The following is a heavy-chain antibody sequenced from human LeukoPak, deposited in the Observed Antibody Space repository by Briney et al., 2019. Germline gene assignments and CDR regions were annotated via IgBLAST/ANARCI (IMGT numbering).Heavy chain of an antibody. Sequence: KPGGSLRLSCAASGFTFSNAWMSWVRQAPGKGLEWVGRIKSKTDGGTTDYAALVQCRFTISRDDSKNALYLQMSSVKAEDTAVHYCATLGDYVWGSYRFVHWGQGTLVTVSS. CDR2: IKSKTDGGTT. V-gene: IGHV3-15*01. J-gene: IGHJ4*02. CDR3: ATLGDYVWGSYRFVH. CDR1: GFTFSNAW. D-gene: IGHD3-16*02.